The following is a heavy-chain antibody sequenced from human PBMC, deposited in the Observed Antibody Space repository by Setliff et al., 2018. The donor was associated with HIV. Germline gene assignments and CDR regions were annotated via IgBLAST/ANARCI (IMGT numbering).Heavy chain of an antibody. V-gene: IGHV4-39*01. CDR3: ARQGGYSGYGFYYYYYYMDG. CDR1: GGSISSNSYY. CDR2: IYYSGST. J-gene: IGHJ6*03. Sequence: SETLSLTCTVSGGSISSNSYYWGWIRQPPGKGLEWIGSIYYSGSTYYNPSLKSRVTISVDASKNQFSLKLSSVTAADTAVYYCARQGGYSGYGFYYYYYYMDGWGKGTTVTVSS. D-gene: IGHD5-12*01.